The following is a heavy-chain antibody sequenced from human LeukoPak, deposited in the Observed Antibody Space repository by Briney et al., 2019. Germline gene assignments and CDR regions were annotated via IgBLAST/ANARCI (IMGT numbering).Heavy chain of an antibody. CDR3: ARDRGWFGEFDY. CDR2: IYYSGST. D-gene: IGHD3-10*01. Sequence: SETLSLTCTVSGGSISSYYWSWIRQPPGKGLEWIGYIYYSGSTNYNPSLKSRVTISVDTSKSQFSLKLSSVTAADTAVYYCARDRGWFGEFDYWGQGTLVTVSP. CDR1: GGSISSYY. V-gene: IGHV4-59*01. J-gene: IGHJ4*02.